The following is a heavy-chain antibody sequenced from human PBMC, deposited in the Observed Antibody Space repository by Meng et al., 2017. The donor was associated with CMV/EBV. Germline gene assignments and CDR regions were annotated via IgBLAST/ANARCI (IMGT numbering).Heavy chain of an antibody. Sequence: GESLKISCAASGFTFSSYSMNWVRQAPGKGLEWVAFIRDDGSNTYHADSVKGRFTISRDNSKNTLYLQMNSLRTEDTAVYYCANRYSGYEDVWYFDYWGQGTLVTVSS. J-gene: IGHJ4*02. CDR1: GFTFSSYS. V-gene: IGHV3-30*02. D-gene: IGHD5-12*01. CDR2: IRDDGSNT. CDR3: ANRYSGYEDVWYFDY.